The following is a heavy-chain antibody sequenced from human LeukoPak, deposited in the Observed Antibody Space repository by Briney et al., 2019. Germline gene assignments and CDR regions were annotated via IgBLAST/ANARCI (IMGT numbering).Heavy chain of an antibody. D-gene: IGHD5-18*01. J-gene: IGHJ5*02. CDR3: ARVGYDYGTKNWFDP. CDR1: GFTFSSYW. V-gene: IGHV3-74*01. CDR2: IKSDESST. Sequence: GGSLTLFCAASGFTFSSYWVHWLRQAPGKALLSVSRIKSDESSTNYADSVKGRFTISRDNAKNTVYLQMNSLRAKDTAVYYCARVGYDYGTKNWFDPWGQGTLVTVSS.